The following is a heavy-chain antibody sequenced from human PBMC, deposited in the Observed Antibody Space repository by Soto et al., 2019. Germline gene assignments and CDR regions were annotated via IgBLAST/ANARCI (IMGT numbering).Heavy chain of an antibody. CDR1: GGSISSSNW. CDR2: IYHSGST. D-gene: IGHD6-19*01. Sequence: SETLSLTCAVSGGSISSSNWWSWVRQPPGKGLEWIGEIYHSGSTNYNPSLKSRVTISVDKSKNQFSLKLSSVTAADTAVYYCARVQAVAGTGYYYYGMDVWGQGTTVTVSS. J-gene: IGHJ6*02. V-gene: IGHV4-4*02. CDR3: ARVQAVAGTGYYYYGMDV.